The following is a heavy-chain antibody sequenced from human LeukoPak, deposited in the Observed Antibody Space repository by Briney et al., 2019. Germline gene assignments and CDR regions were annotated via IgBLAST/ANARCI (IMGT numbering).Heavy chain of an antibody. V-gene: IGHV3-30*18. D-gene: IGHD1-26*01. CDR1: GFTFSSYG. CDR2: ISYDGSNK. Sequence: PGGSLRLSCAASGFTFSSYGMHWVRQAPGKGLEWVAVISYDGSNKYYADSVKGRFTISRDNSKNTLYLQMNSLRAEDTAVYYCAKAIVGAFIDYWGQGTLVTVSS. CDR3: AKAIVGAFIDY. J-gene: IGHJ4*02.